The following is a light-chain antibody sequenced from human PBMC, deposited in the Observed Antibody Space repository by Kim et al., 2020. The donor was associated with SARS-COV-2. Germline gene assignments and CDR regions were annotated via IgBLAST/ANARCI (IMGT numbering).Light chain of an antibody. Sequence: SSPGEGATLAGRASQSVSSYLAWYQQKHGQAPRLLIYDASNRATGIPARFSGSGSGTDFTLTISSLEPEDFAVYYCQQRSNWPPYTFGQGTKLEIK. V-gene: IGKV3-11*01. CDR1: QSVSSY. CDR2: DAS. CDR3: QQRSNWPPYT. J-gene: IGKJ2*01.